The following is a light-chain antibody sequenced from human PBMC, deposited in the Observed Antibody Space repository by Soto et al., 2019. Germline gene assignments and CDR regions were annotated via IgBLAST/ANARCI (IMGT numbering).Light chain of an antibody. CDR1: KLGDKY. CDR3: QAWDSSTYVV. V-gene: IGLV3-1*01. Sequence: SYELTQPPSVAVSPGQTASITCSGDKLGDKYACWYQQKPGQSPVLVIYQDSKRPSGIPERFSGCHSGSTATLTISGTQAMDEADDYCQAWDSSTYVVFGGGTKLTVL. CDR2: QDS. J-gene: IGLJ2*01.